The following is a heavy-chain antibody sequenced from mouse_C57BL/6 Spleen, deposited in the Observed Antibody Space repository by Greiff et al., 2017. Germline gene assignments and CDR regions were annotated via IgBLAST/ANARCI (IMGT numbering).Heavy chain of an antibody. CDR3: ARGAPYPYWYFDV. J-gene: IGHJ1*03. CDR1: GYTFTSYW. CDR2: IYPSDSET. Sequence: QVQLQQPGAELVRPGSSVKLSCKASGYTFTSYWMDWVKQRPGQGLEWIGNIYPSDSETQYNQKFKDKATLTVDKSSSTAYMQLSSLTSEDSAVYYCARGAPYPYWYFDVWGTGTTVTVSS. V-gene: IGHV1-61*01.